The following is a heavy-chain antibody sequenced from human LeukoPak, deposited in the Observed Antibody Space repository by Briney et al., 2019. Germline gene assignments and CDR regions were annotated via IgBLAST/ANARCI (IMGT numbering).Heavy chain of an antibody. CDR1: GFTFSSYS. Sequence: GGSLRLSCAASGFTFSSYSMSWVRQAPGKGLEWGANIKQDGSEKNYVGSAKGRFIIARDNAKNSLYLQMNSLRAEDTAVYYCARSSITMVRGVIKSTTSWYHYYKMDVWGKETTLTVSS. CDR3: ARSSITMVRGVIKSTTSWYHYYKMDV. D-gene: IGHD3-10*01. CDR2: IKQDGSEK. V-gene: IGHV3-7*01. J-gene: IGHJ6*03.